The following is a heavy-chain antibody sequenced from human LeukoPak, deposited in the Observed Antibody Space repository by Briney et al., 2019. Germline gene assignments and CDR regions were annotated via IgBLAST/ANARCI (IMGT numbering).Heavy chain of an antibody. J-gene: IGHJ6*03. CDR3: ARGSITIFGVVITYCYYMDV. Sequence: SETLSLTCTVSGGSISSYYWSWIRQPPGKGLEWIGEINHSGSTNYNPSLKRRVTISVDTSKNQFSLKLSSVTAADTAVYYCARGSITIFGVVITYCYYMDVWGKGTTVTVSS. D-gene: IGHD3-3*01. CDR2: INHSGST. V-gene: IGHV4-34*01. CDR1: GGSISSYY.